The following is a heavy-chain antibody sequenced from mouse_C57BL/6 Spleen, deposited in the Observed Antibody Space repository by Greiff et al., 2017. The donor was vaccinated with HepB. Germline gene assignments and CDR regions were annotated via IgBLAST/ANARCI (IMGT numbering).Heavy chain of an antibody. J-gene: IGHJ1*03. CDR2: IDPSDSYT. Sequence: QVQLQQPGAELVKPGASVKLSCKASGYTFTSYWMQWVKQRPGQGLEWIGEIDPSDSYTNYNQKFKGKATLTVDTSSSTAYMQLSSLTSEDSAVYYCAREDLSLWGTGTTVTVSS. CDR1: GYTFTSYW. V-gene: IGHV1-50*01. D-gene: IGHD1-1*01. CDR3: AREDLSL.